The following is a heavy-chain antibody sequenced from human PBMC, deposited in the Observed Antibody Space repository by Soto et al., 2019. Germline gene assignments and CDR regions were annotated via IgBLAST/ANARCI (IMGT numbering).Heavy chain of an antibody. CDR3: ARVPDR. V-gene: IGHV4-61*01. CDR1: GGSVSSGSYY. CDR2: IYYSGST. D-gene: IGHD2-2*01. Sequence: SEALSLTCTVSGGSVSSGSYYWSWIRQPPGKGLEWIGYIYYSGSTNYNASLKSRVTISVDTSKNQFSLKLSSVTAADTAVYYCARVPDRWGQGTLVTVSS. J-gene: IGHJ5*02.